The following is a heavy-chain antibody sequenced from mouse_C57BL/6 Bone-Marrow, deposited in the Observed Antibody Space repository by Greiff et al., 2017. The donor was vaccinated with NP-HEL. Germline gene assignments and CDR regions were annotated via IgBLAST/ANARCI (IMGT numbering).Heavy chain of an antibody. V-gene: IGHV5-6*01. Sequence: EVQLVESGGDLVKPGGSLKLSCAASGFTFSSYGMSWVRQTPDKRLAWVATISSGGSYNSYPDSVKGRFTISRDNAKNTLYLQMSSLKSEDTAMYYCARLYDFFDYWGQGTTLTVSS. CDR2: ISSGGSYN. D-gene: IGHD2-3*01. CDR3: ARLYDFFDY. J-gene: IGHJ2*01. CDR1: GFTFSSYG.